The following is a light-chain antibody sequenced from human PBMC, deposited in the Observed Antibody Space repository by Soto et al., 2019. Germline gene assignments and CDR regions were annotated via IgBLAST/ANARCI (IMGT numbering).Light chain of an antibody. CDR1: QSVLYSSNNKNY. J-gene: IGKJ1*01. CDR2: WAS. CDR3: KQYYISQWT. V-gene: IGKV4-1*01. Sequence: DIVMTQSPDSLAVSLGERATINCKSSQSVLYSSNNKNYLAWYQQKPGQPPKLLVYWASTRESGVPDRFSGSWSGTYFPLTVGGLQAEDVAVYCCKQYYISQWTFGPGTKVEIK.